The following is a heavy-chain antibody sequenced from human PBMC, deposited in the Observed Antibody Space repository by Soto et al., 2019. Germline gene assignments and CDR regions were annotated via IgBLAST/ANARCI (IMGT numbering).Heavy chain of an antibody. D-gene: IGHD3-10*01. CDR2: ISYDGSNK. V-gene: IGHV3-30*03. CDR1: GFTFSSYG. J-gene: IGHJ4*02. CDR3: APWFGAFDY. Sequence: QVQLVESGGGVVQPGRSLRLSCAASGFTFSSYGMHWVRQAPGKGLEWVAVISYDGSNKYYADSVKGRFTISRDNSKKTLYMQIDSWRAEDKAVYYCAPWFGAFDYWGQGTLVTVSS.